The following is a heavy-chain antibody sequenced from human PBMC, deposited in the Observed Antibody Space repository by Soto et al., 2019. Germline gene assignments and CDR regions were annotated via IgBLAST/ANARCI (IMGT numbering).Heavy chain of an antibody. CDR2: ISGSGGST. V-gene: IGHV3-23*01. J-gene: IGHJ6*02. D-gene: IGHD1-1*01. Sequence: PGGSLRLSCAASGFTFSSYAMSWVRQAPGKGLEWVSAISGSGGSTYYADSVKGRFTISRDNSKNTLYLQMNSLRAEDTAVYYCATQPGNWNVPRAHYYYYYGIDGWGQGTTDTVSS. CDR3: ATQPGNWNVPRAHYYYYYGIDG. CDR1: GFTFSSYA.